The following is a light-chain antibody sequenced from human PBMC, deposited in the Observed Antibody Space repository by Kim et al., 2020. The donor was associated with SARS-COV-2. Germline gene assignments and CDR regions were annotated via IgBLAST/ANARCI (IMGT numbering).Light chain of an antibody. Sequence: VGDRVTVTCRASQSINKYLNWYPQKPGQAPKLLIYAASNLQGGVPSRFTGSGSGTDFTLTINSLQPEDFATYYCQQSYSALGGFTFGGGTKVDIK. CDR1: QSINKY. CDR2: AAS. V-gene: IGKV1-39*01. CDR3: QQSYSALGGFT. J-gene: IGKJ4*01.